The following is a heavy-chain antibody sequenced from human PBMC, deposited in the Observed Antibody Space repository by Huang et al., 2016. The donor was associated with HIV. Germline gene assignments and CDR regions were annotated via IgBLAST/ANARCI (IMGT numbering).Heavy chain of an antibody. CDR3: AHSAFGTSGYYFRMHFDY. CDR2: IYSDDDK. D-gene: IGHD3-22*01. J-gene: IGHJ4*02. Sequence: QITLKESGPMLVKPTQTLTLTCTFSGFSLSTSEVGVGWIRQPPGKALEWLALIYSDDDKRYRPSLKSMLTITKDTSRNQVVLTMTNMDPVDTGTDYCAHSAFGTSGYYFRMHFDYWGQGALVTVSS. V-gene: IGHV2-5*02. CDR1: GFSLSTSEVG.